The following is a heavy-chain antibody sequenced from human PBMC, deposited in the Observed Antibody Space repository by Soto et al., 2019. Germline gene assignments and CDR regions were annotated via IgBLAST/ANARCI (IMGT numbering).Heavy chain of an antibody. CDR2: IIPIFGTA. J-gene: IGHJ4*02. Sequence: SVKVSCKASGGTFSSYAISWVRQAPGQGLEWMGGIIPIFGTANYAQKFQGRVTITADESTSTAYMELSSLRSEDTAVYYCARGGDIVVVPAAGYFDYWGQGTLVTVSS. CDR3: ARGGDIVVVPAAGYFDY. CDR1: GGTFSSYA. D-gene: IGHD2-2*01. V-gene: IGHV1-69*13.